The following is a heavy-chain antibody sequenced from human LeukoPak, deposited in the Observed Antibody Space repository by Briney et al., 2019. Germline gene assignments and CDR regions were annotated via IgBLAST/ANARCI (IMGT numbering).Heavy chain of an antibody. Sequence: SETLSLTCTVAGGSISRYYCSWIRQPPWKGLDWIGYIYYIGSTNYNPSLKSRVTISVDTSKNQFSLKLSSVTAADTAVYYCARLGSGGTWGKGTLVTVSS. CDR2: IYYIGST. J-gene: IGHJ5*02. V-gene: IGHV4-59*08. D-gene: IGHD2-15*01. CDR1: GGSISRYY. CDR3: ARLGSGGT.